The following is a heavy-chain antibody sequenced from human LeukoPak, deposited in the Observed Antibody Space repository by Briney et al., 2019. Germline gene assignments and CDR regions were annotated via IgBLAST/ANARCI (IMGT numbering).Heavy chain of an antibody. CDR2: IYYSGST. V-gene: IGHV4-30-4*01. CDR3: ASGSGSYVYDGFDY. D-gene: IGHD3-10*01. Sequence: SQTLSLTCTVSGGSISSGDYYWSWIRQPPGTGLEWIGYIYYSGSTHYNPSLKSRVTISVDTSKNQFSLKLSSVTAADTAVYYCASGSGSYVYDGFDYWGQGTLVTVSS. CDR1: GGSISSGDYY. J-gene: IGHJ4*02.